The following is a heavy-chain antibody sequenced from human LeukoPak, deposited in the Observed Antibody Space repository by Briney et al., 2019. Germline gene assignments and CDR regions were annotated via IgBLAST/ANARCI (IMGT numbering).Heavy chain of an antibody. V-gene: IGHV3-48*01. J-gene: IGHJ4*02. CDR1: GITFSSYR. Sequence: PGGSLRLSCAASGITFSSYRMNWVRQAPGKGLEWVSYMSTTSSTIYYADSVKGRFTISRDNAKNSLYLQMNSLRAEDTAVYYCARDSDTAMVIVYYFDYWGQGTLVTVSS. CDR3: ARDSDTAMVIVYYFDY. D-gene: IGHD5-18*01. CDR2: MSTTSSTI.